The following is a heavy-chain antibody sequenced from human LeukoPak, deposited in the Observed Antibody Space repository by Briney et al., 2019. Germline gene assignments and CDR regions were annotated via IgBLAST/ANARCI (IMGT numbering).Heavy chain of an antibody. J-gene: IGHJ4*02. CDR3: ARGNNVLMVTGCFDY. CDR2: IWYDGSNK. D-gene: IGHD2-21*02. Sequence: PGRSLRLSCAASGFTFSSYGMHWVLQAPGKGLEWVAVIWYDGSNKYYADSVKGRFTISRDNSKNTLYLQMNSLRAEDTAVYYCARGNNVLMVTGCFDYWGQGTLVTVSS. V-gene: IGHV3-33*01. CDR1: GFTFSSYG.